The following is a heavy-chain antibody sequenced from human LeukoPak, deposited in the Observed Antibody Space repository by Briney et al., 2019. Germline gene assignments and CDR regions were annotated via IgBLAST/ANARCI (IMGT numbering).Heavy chain of an antibody. J-gene: IGHJ4*02. CDR1: GDSISNGAFY. V-gene: IGHV4-31*03. D-gene: IGHD3-10*01. Sequence: PSETLSLTCTVSGDSISNGAFYWSWIRQHPGKGLEWIGYIYYSGSTHHTPSLNSRITMSVDTTKNQVSLKLTSVTAADTAVYYCARGAGTYDPYYFDYWGQGTLVTVSS. CDR2: IYYSGST. CDR3: ARGAGTYDPYYFDY.